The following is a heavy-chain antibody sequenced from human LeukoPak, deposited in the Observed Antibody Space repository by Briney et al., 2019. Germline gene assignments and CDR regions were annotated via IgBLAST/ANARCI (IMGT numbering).Heavy chain of an antibody. CDR3: ARDLGGIYYDSSGHFDY. D-gene: IGHD3-22*01. Sequence: PSETLSLTCTVSGGSVSSGSYYWSWIRQPPGKGLEWIGYIYYSGSTNYNPSLKSRVTISVDTSKNQFSLKLSSVTAADTAVYYCARDLGGIYYDSSGHFDYRGQGTLVTVSS. CDR1: GGSVSSGSYY. V-gene: IGHV4-61*01. CDR2: IYYSGST. J-gene: IGHJ4*02.